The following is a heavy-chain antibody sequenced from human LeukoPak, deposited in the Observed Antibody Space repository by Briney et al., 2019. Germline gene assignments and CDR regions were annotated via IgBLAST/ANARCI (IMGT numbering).Heavy chain of an antibody. J-gene: IGHJ4*02. CDR1: GFTFDDYG. V-gene: IGHV3-20*04. D-gene: IGHD1-26*01. Sequence: GGSLRLSCAASGFTFDDYGMSWVRQAPGRGLEWVSGINWNGGSTGYADSVKGRFTISRDNAKNSLYLQMNSLRAEDTALYYCAKDHRSGVDYWGQGTLVTVSS. CDR3: AKDHRSGVDY. CDR2: INWNGGST.